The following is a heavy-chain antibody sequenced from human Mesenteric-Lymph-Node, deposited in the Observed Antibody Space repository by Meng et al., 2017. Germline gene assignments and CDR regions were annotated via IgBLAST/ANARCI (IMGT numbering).Heavy chain of an antibody. CDR3: ARHVYGDSYGF. V-gene: IGHV4-30-4*01. J-gene: IGHJ4*02. Sequence: VQMQASVPGLVGPAQTLSLTCPGARCFIRRGQYYWSWIRQPPGKGLEWIGYIHHSGSAYYNPSLTSRVTISVDTSKNQFSLNLSSLTAADTAVYYCARHVYGDSYGFWGQGTLVTVSS. CDR1: RCFIRRGQYY. D-gene: IGHD4-17*01. CDR2: IHHSGSA.